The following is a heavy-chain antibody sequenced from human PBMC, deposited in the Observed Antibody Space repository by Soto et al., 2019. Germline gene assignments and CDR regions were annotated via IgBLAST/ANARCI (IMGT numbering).Heavy chain of an antibody. Sequence: QVQLVQSGAEVKKPGSSVKVSCKASGGTFSSYAISWVRQAPGQGLEWMGGIIPIFGTANYAQKFQGRVTITADKSTSTAYMELCSLRSEDTAVYYCARRSYSNYAAYYYGMDVWGQGTTVTVSS. CDR3: ARRSYSNYAAYYYGMDV. CDR1: GGTFSSYA. D-gene: IGHD4-4*01. V-gene: IGHV1-69*06. J-gene: IGHJ6*02. CDR2: IIPIFGTA.